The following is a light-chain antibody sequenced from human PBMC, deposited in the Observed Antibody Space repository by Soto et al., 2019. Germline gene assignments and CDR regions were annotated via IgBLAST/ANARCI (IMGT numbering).Light chain of an antibody. CDR3: QQSYSTPFT. V-gene: IGKV1-39*01. Sequence: DIQMTQSPSSLSASVGDRVTITCQASQDISNYLNWYQQKPGKAPKLLIYAASSLQSGVPSRFSGSGSGTDFTLTISSLQPEDFATYYYQQSYSTPFTFGPGTKVDIK. J-gene: IGKJ3*01. CDR2: AAS. CDR1: QDISNY.